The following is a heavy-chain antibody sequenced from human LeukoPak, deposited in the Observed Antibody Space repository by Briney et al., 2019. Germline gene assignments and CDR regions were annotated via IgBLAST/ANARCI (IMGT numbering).Heavy chain of an antibody. J-gene: IGHJ4*02. CDR3: ARVLANGDSKTLDC. CDR1: GFTFSSYA. D-gene: IGHD4-17*01. Sequence: GGSLRLSCAASGFTFSSYAMHWVRQAPGKGLEYVSAISSNGGSTYYANSVKGRFTISRDNSKNTLYLQMGSLRAEDMAVYYCARVLANGDSKTLDCWGQGTLVTVSS. V-gene: IGHV3-64*01. CDR2: ISSNGGST.